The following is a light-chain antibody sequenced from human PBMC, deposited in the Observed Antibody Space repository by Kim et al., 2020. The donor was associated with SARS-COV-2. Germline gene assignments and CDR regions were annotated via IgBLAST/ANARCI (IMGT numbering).Light chain of an antibody. CDR1: SITMTF. Sequence: SITMTFVSWYPLTPSLLPMFPLSSATFRASTRESGVPDRFSGSGSGTDFTLTIGSLQAVDVAVYYCQQYYKFPLTFGQGTKVDIK. CDR2: SATFRAS. CDR3: QQYYKFPLT. V-gene: IGKV4-1*01. J-gene: IGKJ1*01.